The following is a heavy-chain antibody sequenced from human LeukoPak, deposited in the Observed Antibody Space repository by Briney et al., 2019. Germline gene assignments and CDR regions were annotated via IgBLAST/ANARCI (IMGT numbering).Heavy chain of an antibody. D-gene: IGHD6-19*01. CDR3: ARSREHSSGWPPNFDY. J-gene: IGHJ4*02. CDR1: GGTFSRNA. CDR2: IIPIFGTA. Sequence: SVTVSCKASGGTFSRNAISWVRQAPGQGLEWMGGIIPIFGTANYAQKFQGRVTITADESTSTAYMELSSLRSEDTAVYYCARSREHSSGWPPNFDYWGQGTLVTVSS. V-gene: IGHV1-69*13.